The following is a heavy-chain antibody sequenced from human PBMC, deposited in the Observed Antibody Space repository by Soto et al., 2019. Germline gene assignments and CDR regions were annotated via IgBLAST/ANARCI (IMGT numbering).Heavy chain of an antibody. Sequence: SETLSLTCTDSGGSISSYYWSWIRQPPGKGLEWIGYIYYSGSSNYNPSLKSRVTISVDTSKNQSSLKLRSVTAADTAVYYCARERYYGMDVWGQGTTVTVSS. CDR1: GGSISSYY. J-gene: IGHJ6*02. CDR3: ARERYYGMDV. CDR2: IYYSGSS. V-gene: IGHV4-59*01.